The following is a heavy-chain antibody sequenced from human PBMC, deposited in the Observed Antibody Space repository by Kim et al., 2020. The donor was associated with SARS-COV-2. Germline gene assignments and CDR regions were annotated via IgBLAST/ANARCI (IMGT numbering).Heavy chain of an antibody. Sequence: IHYSGSTYYNPSLKNRVAISVDTSKTQFSLRLSSVTAADTAVYYCARVPVYWGQGTLVTVSS. J-gene: IGHJ4*02. V-gene: IGHV4-31*02. CDR3: ARVPVY. CDR2: IHYSGST.